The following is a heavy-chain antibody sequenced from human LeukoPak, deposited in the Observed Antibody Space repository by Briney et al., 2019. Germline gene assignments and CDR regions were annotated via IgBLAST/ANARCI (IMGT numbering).Heavy chain of an antibody. D-gene: IGHD4-17*01. V-gene: IGHV1-69*13. CDR2: IIPILGTA. Sequence: GASVKVSCKASGGTFSSYAISWVRQAPGQGLEWMGGIIPILGTANYAQKFQGRVTITADESTSTAYMELSSLRSEDTAVYYCARDRDYGDDECFFDYWGQGTLVTVSS. J-gene: IGHJ4*02. CDR1: GGTFSSYA. CDR3: ARDRDYGDDECFFDY.